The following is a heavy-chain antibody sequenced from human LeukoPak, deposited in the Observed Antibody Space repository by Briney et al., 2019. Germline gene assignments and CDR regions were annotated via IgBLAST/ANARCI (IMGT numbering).Heavy chain of an antibody. D-gene: IGHD7-27*01. CDR3: AXEGGELGTDFDY. V-gene: IGHV4-59*11. CDR2: IYYSGST. CDR1: GGSISSHY. J-gene: IGHJ4*02. Sequence: SETLSLTCTVSGGSISSHYSSWIRQPPGKGLEWIGYIYYSGSTNYNPSLKSRVTISVDTSKNQFSLKLSSVTAAATAVYYCAXEGGELGTDFDYWGQGTLVTVSS.